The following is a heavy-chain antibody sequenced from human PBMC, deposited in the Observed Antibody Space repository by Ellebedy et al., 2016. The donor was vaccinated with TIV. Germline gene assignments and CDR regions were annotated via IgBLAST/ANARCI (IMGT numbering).Heavy chain of an antibody. CDR2: IGPSGDIT. CDR1: GFTFRDFA. CDR3: TKRGVAWAAFDI. D-gene: IGHD7-27*01. V-gene: IGHV3-23*01. Sequence: GESLKISCAASGFTFRDFAMNWVRQAPGKGLEWVSAIGPSGDITYFADSVKGRFTISRDNSQDTVHLQMHSLRAEDTAVYYCTKRGVAWAAFDIWGPGTLVTVSS. J-gene: IGHJ3*02.